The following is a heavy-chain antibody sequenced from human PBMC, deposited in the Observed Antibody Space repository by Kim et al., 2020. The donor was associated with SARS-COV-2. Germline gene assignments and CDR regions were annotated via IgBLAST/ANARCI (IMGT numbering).Heavy chain of an antibody. D-gene: IGHD3-9*01. V-gene: IGHV4-59*13. J-gene: IGHJ2*01. CDR2: IYYSGST. CDR3: ARELRGHFDWFSLYWYFDL. Sequence: SETLSLTCTVSGGSISSYYWSWIRQPPGKGLEWIGYIYYSGSTNYNPSLKSRVTISVDTSKNQFSLKLSSVTAADTAVYYCARELRGHFDWFSLYWYFDLWGRGTLVTVSS. CDR1: GGSISSYY.